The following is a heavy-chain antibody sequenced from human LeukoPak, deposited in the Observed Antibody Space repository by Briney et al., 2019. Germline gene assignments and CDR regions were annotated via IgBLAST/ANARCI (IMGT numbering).Heavy chain of an antibody. V-gene: IGHV4-30-4*07. D-gene: IGHD2-2*03. CDR3: VRGWIYYMDV. CDR2: VYTSGST. CDR1: GDSLSNGVYS. Sequence: PSETLSLTCSASGDSLSNGVYSWTWIRQSPGKGLEWIGYVYTSGSTYYNPFLRSRVAISVDTSNNQFSLRLNYVTAADTAVYYCVRGWIYYMDVWGKGTTVTVSS. J-gene: IGHJ6*03.